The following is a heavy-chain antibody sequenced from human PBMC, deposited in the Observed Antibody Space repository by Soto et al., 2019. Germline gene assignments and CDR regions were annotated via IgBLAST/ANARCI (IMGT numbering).Heavy chain of an antibody. CDR2: IYYSGST. CDR3: ARTRYSYGSTNFDY. CDR1: GGSISSGGYY. Sequence: SETLSLTCTVSGGSISSGGYYWSWIRQHPGKGLEWIGYIYYSGSTYYNPSLKSRVTISVDTSKNQFSLKLSSVTAADTAVYYCARTRYSYGSTNFDYWGQGTLVTVS. J-gene: IGHJ4*02. V-gene: IGHV4-31*03. D-gene: IGHD5-18*01.